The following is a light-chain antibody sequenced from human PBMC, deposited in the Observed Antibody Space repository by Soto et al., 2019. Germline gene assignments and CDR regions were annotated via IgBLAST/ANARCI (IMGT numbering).Light chain of an antibody. Sequence: EIVLTQSPGTLSLSPGERATLSCRASQSVSSSFLAWYQQRPGQAPRLLIYAASNTAPGIPDRFSGSGSGTDFTLTISRLEPEDFAVYYCQEYDSTPGTFGQGTKVDIK. CDR1: QSVSSSF. CDR2: AAS. J-gene: IGKJ1*01. V-gene: IGKV3-20*01. CDR3: QEYDSTPGT.